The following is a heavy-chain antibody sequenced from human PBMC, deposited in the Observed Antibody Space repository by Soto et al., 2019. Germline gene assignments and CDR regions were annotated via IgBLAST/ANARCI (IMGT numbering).Heavy chain of an antibody. CDR2: ISAYNGNT. CDR1: CYTFTSYG. Sequence: ASGKVSSGASCYTFTSYGISWVRQAPGQGLEWMGWISAYNGNTNYAQKLQGRVTMTTDTSTSTAYMELRSLRSDDTAVYYCAISIRYSSFFNYWGEGTLVTV. CDR3: AISIRYSSFFNY. V-gene: IGHV1-18*04. J-gene: IGHJ4*02. D-gene: IGHD6-19*01.